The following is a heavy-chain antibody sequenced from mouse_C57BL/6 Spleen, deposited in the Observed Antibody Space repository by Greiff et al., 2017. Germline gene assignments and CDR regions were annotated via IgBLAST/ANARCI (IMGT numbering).Heavy chain of an antibody. CDR1: GYTFTDYY. CDR2: INPYNGGT. CDR3: ARTLKAGYFDV. V-gene: IGHV1-19*01. Sequence: VQLKQSGPVLVKPGASVKMSCKASGYTFTDYYMNWVKQSHGKSLEWIGVINPYNGGTSYNQKFKGKATLTVDKSSSTAYMELNSLTSEDSAVYYCARTLKAGYFDVWGTGTTVTVSS. J-gene: IGHJ1*03.